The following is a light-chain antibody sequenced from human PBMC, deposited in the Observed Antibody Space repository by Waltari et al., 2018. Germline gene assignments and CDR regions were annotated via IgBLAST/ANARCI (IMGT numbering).Light chain of an antibody. CDR2: STN. CDR3: VLYVGSGIRV. V-gene: IGLV8-61*01. CDR1: SGPVSTNYY. Sequence: QTVVTQEPSFSVSPGGTVTLTCGLSSGPVSTNYYPSWYQQTPGQAPRTLIYSTNTRASGVPDRFSGSILGNKAALTITGAQAEDESDYYCVLYVGSGIRVFGGGTKLTVL. J-gene: IGLJ3*02.